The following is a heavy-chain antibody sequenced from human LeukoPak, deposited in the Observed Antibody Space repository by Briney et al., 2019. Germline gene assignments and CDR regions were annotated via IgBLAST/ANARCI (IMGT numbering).Heavy chain of an antibody. CDR1: GGSISSSNW. J-gene: IGHJ4*02. Sequence: PSETLSLTCAVSGGSISSSNWWSWVRQPPGKGLEWIGEIYHSGSTNYNPSLKSRVTISVDKSKNQFSLKLSSVTAADTAVYYCARGPAGGWFGDWDYWGQGTLVTVSS. V-gene: IGHV4-4*02. CDR2: IYHSGST. CDR3: ARGPAGGWFGDWDY. D-gene: IGHD3-10*01.